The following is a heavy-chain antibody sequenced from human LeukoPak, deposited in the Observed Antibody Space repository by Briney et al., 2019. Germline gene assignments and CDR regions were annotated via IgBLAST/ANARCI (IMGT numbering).Heavy chain of an antibody. J-gene: IGHJ3*02. CDR3: ARVAYSGSYHDAFDI. V-gene: IGHV1-46*01. Sequence: ASVKVSCKASGYTFTSYYMHWVRQAPGQGLEWMGIINPSGGSTSYAQKFQGRVTMTRDTSTSTVYMELSSLRSNDTAVCYCARVAYSGSYHDAFDIWGQGTMVTVSS. D-gene: IGHD1-26*01. CDR1: GYTFTSYY. CDR2: INPSGGST.